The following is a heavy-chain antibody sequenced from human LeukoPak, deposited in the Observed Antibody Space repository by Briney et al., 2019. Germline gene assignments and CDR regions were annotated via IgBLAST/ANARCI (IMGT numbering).Heavy chain of an antibody. V-gene: IGHV4-34*01. D-gene: IGHD6-6*01. J-gene: IGHJ5*02. CDR1: GGSISDYY. Sequence: SETLSLTCTVSGGSISDYYWSWIRQPPGKGLEWIGEINHSGSTNYNPSLKSRVTISVDTSKNQFSLKLSSVTAADTAVYYCARRKGSYSSSIGWFDPWGQGTLVTVSS. CDR3: ARRKGSYSSSIGWFDP. CDR2: INHSGST.